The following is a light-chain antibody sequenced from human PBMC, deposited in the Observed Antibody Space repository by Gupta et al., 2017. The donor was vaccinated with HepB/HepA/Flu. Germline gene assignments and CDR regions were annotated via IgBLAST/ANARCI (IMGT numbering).Light chain of an antibody. CDR3: QVWDSTSGV. CDR1: SIGSER. V-gene: IGLV3-21*02. Sequence: SSVLTQPPSVSVAPGQTARIICRGNSIGSERVHWYQQKPGQAPVLVVYDDSERPSGIPERVSGSNSGNTATLIISRVEAGDEADYYCQVWDSTSGVFGGGTRLTVL. J-gene: IGLJ3*02. CDR2: DDS.